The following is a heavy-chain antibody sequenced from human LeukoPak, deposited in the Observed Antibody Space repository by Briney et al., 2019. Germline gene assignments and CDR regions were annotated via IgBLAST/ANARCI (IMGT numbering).Heavy chain of an antibody. J-gene: IGHJ3*02. CDR3: AKGGVTTVVTFDI. CDR1: GFTFSTYT. Sequence: GGSLRLSCAASGFTFSTYTMNWVRQAPGKGLEWVSSISGSSSYIYYADSVKGRFTISRDNSKNTLYLQMNSLRAEDTAVYYCAKGGVTTVVTFDIWGQGTMVTVSS. D-gene: IGHD4-23*01. CDR2: ISGSSSYI. V-gene: IGHV3-21*01.